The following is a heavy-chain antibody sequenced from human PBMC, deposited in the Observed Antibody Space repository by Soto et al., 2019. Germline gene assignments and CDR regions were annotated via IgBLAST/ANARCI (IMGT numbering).Heavy chain of an antibody. CDR2: IYYSGST. D-gene: IGHD5-12*01. Sequence: SETLSLTCTVSGGSISSYYWSWIRQPPGKGLEWIGYIYYSGSTNYNPSLKSRVTISVDTSKNQFSLKLSSVTAADTAVYYCARVSRVATIGSYYYYYYMDVWGKGTTVTVSS. CDR1: GGSISSYY. V-gene: IGHV4-59*01. J-gene: IGHJ6*03. CDR3: ARVSRVATIGSYYYYYYMDV.